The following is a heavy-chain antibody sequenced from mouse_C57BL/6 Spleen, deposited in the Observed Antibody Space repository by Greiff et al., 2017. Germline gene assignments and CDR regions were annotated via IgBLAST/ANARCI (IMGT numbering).Heavy chain of an antibody. CDR1: GYTFTSYW. CDR3: AREGGYDGGPWFAY. V-gene: IGHV1-55*01. Sequence: QVQLQQPGAELVKPGASVKMSCKASGYTFTSYWITWVKQRPGQGLEWIGDIYPGSGSTNYNEQFKSKATLTVDTSSSTAYMQLSSLTSEDAAVYYCAREGGYDGGPWFAYWGQGTLVTVSA. CDR2: IYPGSGST. D-gene: IGHD2-2*01. J-gene: IGHJ3*01.